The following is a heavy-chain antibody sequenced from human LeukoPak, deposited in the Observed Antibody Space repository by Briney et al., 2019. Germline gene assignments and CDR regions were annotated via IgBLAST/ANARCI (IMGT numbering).Heavy chain of an antibody. D-gene: IGHD3-9*01. CDR1: GLTFSSYA. J-gene: IGHJ5*02. V-gene: IGHV3-23*01. CDR3: ARDYARYFEIQLPEFDP. CDR2: ISGSGDST. Sequence: GGSLRLSCAASGLTFSSYAMNWVRQAPGKGLEWVSVISGSGDSTYYADSVKGRFTISRDNAKNSLYLQMNSLRAEDTAVYYCARDYARYFEIQLPEFDPWGQGTLVTVSS.